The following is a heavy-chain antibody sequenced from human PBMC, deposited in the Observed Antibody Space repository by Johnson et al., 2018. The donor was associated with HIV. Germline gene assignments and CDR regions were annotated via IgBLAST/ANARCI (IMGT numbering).Heavy chain of an antibody. CDR3: AREGPAAYIWAFDI. V-gene: IGHV3-30*09. J-gene: IGHJ3*02. CDR1: RFTFNSYA. D-gene: IGHD2-2*01. Sequence: QVQLVESGGGVVQPGRSLRLSCAASRFTFNSYAMHWVRQASGKGLEWVAVISYDGSNKYYADSVKGRFAISRDNSKNTLYLQMNSLRVEDTAVYYCAREGPAAYIWAFDIWGQGTMVTVSS. CDR2: ISYDGSNK.